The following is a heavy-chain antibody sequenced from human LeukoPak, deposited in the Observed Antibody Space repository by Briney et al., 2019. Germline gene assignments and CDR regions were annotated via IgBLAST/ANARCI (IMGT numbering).Heavy chain of an antibody. J-gene: IGHJ4*02. CDR1: GFTLSVYG. CDR3: ARGGKSGYYYGY. CDR2: IYSGGST. V-gene: IGHV3-53*01. Sequence: GGSLRLSCAASGFTLSVYGMHWVRQAPGKGLEWVSVIYSGGSTYYADSVKGRFTISRDNSKNMLYLQMNSLRAEDTAVYYCARGGKSGYYYGYWGQGTLVTVSS. D-gene: IGHD3-22*01.